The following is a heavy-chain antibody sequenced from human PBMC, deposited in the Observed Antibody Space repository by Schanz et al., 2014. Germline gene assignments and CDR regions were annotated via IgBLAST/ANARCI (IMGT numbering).Heavy chain of an antibody. Sequence: VQLVESGGGVVQPGGSLRLSCEASGFTFSSYGMHWVRQAPGKGLEWVSGIGGSGDSTHYADSVKGRFIISRDNAKNSLYLQMNNLRAEDTAVYYCARDRVGASSYFDYWGQGTLVTVSS. CDR1: GFTFSSYG. CDR3: ARDRVGASSYFDY. V-gene: IGHV3-23*04. D-gene: IGHD1-26*01. J-gene: IGHJ4*02. CDR2: IGGSGDST.